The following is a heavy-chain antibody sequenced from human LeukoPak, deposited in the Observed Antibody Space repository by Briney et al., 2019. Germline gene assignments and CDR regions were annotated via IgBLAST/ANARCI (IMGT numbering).Heavy chain of an antibody. J-gene: IGHJ5*02. D-gene: IGHD6-19*01. CDR1: RYTVTRYY. CDR2: IHPNSGGT. V-gene: IGHV1-2*02. Sequence: APVKVSCTASRYTVTRYYMHSVREAPGHGREWMGGIHPNSGGTNYAQKFQGRVTMTRDTSISTAYMELSRLRSDDTAVYYGAREPSHPGIAVAGTNWFDPWGQGTLVTVSS. CDR3: AREPSHPGIAVAGTNWFDP.